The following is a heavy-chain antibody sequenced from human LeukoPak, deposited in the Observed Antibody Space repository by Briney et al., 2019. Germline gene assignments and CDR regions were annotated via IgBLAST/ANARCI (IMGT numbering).Heavy chain of an antibody. CDR1: GYTFTSYG. CDR3: ARDRFGEPGDY. J-gene: IGHJ4*02. D-gene: IGHD3-10*01. CDR2: ISAYNGNT. Sequence: ASVKVSCKASGYTFTSYGISWVRQAPGQGLEWMGWISAYNGNTNYAQKLQGRVTMTRDTSISTAYMELSRLRSDDTAVYYCARDRFGEPGDYWGQGTLVTVSS. V-gene: IGHV1-18*01.